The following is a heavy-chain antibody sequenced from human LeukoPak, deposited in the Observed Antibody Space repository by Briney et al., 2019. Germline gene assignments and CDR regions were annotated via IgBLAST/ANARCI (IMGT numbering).Heavy chain of an antibody. D-gene: IGHD6-13*01. Sequence: SETLSLTCTVSGGSINSYYWSWIGQPPGKGLEWIGYIYYSGSTNYNPSLKCRVTISVDTSKKQFSLKLSSVTAADTAVYYCARQYSNNWYDDRGWFDPWGQGTLVTVSS. J-gene: IGHJ5*02. V-gene: IGHV4-59*08. CDR1: GGSINSYY. CDR2: IYYSGST. CDR3: ARQYSNNWYDDRGWFDP.